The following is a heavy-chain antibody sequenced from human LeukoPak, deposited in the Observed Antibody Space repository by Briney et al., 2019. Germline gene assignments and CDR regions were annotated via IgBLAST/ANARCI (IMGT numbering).Heavy chain of an antibody. CDR1: GFTFSSYA. Sequence: GGSLRLSCAASGFTFSSYAMSWVRQAPGKGLEWVSAISGSGGSTYYADSVKGRFTISRDNSKNTLYLQMNGLRAEDTAVYYCAKAIAVAGTNYWGQGTLVTVSS. V-gene: IGHV3-23*01. CDR2: ISGSGGST. CDR3: AKAIAVAGTNY. J-gene: IGHJ4*02. D-gene: IGHD6-19*01.